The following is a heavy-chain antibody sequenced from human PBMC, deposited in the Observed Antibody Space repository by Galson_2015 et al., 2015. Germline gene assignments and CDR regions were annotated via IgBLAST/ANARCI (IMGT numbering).Heavy chain of an antibody. CDR3: ARVREFGGIPCFDY. CDR2: ISSSSSYI. CDR1: GFTFSSYS. D-gene: IGHD3-16*01. Sequence: SLRLSCAASGFTFSSYSMNWVRQAPGKGLEWVSSISSSSSYIYYADSVKGRFTISRDNAKNSLYLQMNSLRAEDTAVYYCARVREFGGIPCFDYWGQGTLVTVSS. V-gene: IGHV3-21*01. J-gene: IGHJ4*02.